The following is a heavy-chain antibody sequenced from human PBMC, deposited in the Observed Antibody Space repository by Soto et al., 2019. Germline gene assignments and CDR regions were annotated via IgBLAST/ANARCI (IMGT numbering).Heavy chain of an antibody. CDR1: GGSFSGYY. CDR2: INHSGST. D-gene: IGHD3-9*01. CDR3: ARATNGYYDILTGYSLDY. Sequence: PSETLSLTCAVYGGSFSGYYWSWIRQPPGKGLEWIGEINHSGSTNYNTSLKSRVTISVDTSKNQFSLKLSSVTAADTAVYYCARATNGYYDILTGYSLDYWGQGTLVTVSS. J-gene: IGHJ4*02. V-gene: IGHV4-34*01.